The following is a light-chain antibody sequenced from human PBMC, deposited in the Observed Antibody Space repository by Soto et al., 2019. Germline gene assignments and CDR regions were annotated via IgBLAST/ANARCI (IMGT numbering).Light chain of an antibody. J-gene: IGKJ4*01. Sequence: EIVLTQSPATLSMSPGERATLSCRASQSVGSYLAWYQQKPGQAPRLLIYDASSRATGIPARFSGSWSGTDFTLTISSLEPEDFALYYCQQRYNWPPLTFGGGTKVEIK. CDR1: QSVGSY. CDR2: DAS. CDR3: QQRYNWPPLT. V-gene: IGKV3-11*01.